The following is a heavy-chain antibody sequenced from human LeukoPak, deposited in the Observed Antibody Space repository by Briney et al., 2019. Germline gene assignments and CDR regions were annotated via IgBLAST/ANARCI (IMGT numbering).Heavy chain of an antibody. V-gene: IGHV1-2*02. Sequence: ASVTVSFKASGYTFTGYYMHWVRQAPGQGLEWMGWINPNSGGTNYAQKFQGRVTMTRDTSISTAYMELSRLRSDDTAVYYCARVPMVRGVKRYYYYYMDVWGKGTTVTVSS. CDR2: INPNSGGT. J-gene: IGHJ6*03. D-gene: IGHD3-10*01. CDR3: ARVPMVRGVKRYYYYYMDV. CDR1: GYTFTGYY.